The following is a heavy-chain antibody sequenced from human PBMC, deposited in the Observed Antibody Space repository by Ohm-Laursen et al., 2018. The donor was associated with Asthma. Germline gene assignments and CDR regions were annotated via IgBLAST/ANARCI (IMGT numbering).Heavy chain of an antibody. J-gene: IGHJ4*02. CDR3: ARDSHYDYVWGSYRFDY. CDR2: ISGSGGST. V-gene: IGHV3-23*01. CDR1: GFTFSSYA. Sequence: SLRLSCAASGFTFSSYAMSWVRQAPGKGLEWVSAISGSGGSTYYADSVKGRFTISRDNSKNTLYLQMNSLRAEDTAVYYCARDSHYDYVWGSYRFDYWGQGTLVTVSS. D-gene: IGHD3-16*02.